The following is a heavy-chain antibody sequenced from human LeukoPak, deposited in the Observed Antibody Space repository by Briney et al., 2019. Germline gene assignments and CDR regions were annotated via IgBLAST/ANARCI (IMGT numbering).Heavy chain of an antibody. CDR2: ISSSSSYI. J-gene: IGHJ6*03. CDR1: GFTFSSYS. V-gene: IGHV3-21*04. D-gene: IGHD6-13*01. CDR3: AKDPVATERYYMDV. Sequence: GGSLRLSCAASGFTFSSYSMNWVRQAPGKGLEWVSSISSSSSYIYYADSVKGRFTISRDNAKNSLYLQMNSLRAEDTAVYYCAKDPVATERYYMDVWGKGTTVTISS.